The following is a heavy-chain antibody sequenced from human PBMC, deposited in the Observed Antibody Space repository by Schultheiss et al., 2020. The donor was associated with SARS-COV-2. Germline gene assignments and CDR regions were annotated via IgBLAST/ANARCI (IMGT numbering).Heavy chain of an antibody. Sequence: GGSLRLSCAASGFTVSSNYMSWVRQAPGKGLEWVSVIYSGGSTYYADSVKGRFTISRDNSKNTLYLQMNSLRAEDTAVYYCARDFPIEGPKPMIPFDYWGQGTLVTVSS. CDR3: ARDFPIEGPKPMIPFDY. V-gene: IGHV3-66*01. CDR2: IYSGGST. J-gene: IGHJ4*02. D-gene: IGHD3-22*01. CDR1: GFTVSSNY.